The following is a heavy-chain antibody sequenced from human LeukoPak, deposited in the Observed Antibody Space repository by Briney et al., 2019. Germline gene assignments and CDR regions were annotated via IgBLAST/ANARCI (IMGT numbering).Heavy chain of an antibody. Sequence: PGGSLRLSRAASGFTFDDYGMSWVRQAPGKGLEWVSGINWNGGSTGYADSVKGRFTISRDNAKNSLYLQMNSLRAEDTALYYCARGGDYHDSSGYYLFDYWGQGTLVTVSS. CDR1: GFTFDDYG. CDR2: INWNGGST. V-gene: IGHV3-20*04. J-gene: IGHJ4*02. D-gene: IGHD3-22*01. CDR3: ARGGDYHDSSGYYLFDY.